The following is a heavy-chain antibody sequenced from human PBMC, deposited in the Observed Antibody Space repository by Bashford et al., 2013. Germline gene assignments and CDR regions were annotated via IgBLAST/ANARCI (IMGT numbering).Heavy chain of an antibody. CDR2: INVVNGNT. V-gene: IGHV1-3*01. CDR3: ARGVVGTTNWFDP. CDR1: GYTFTSYA. D-gene: IGHD1-26*01. Sequence: VASVKVSCKASGYTFTSYAIHWVRQAPGQRLEWMGWINVVNGNTKNSQRFQGRVTITRDTSASTAHMELIRLTSDDTAVYYCARGVVGTTNWFDPWGQGPWSPSPQ. J-gene: IGHJ5*02.